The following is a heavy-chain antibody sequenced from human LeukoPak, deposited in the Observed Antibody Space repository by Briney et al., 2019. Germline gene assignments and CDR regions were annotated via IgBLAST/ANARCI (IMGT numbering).Heavy chain of an antibody. Sequence: GGSLRLSCAASGFTFSSYAMHWVRQAPGKGLEWVAVISYDGSNKYYADSVKGRFTISRDNSKNTLYLQMNSLRAEDTAVYYCARGQLVIWHPRFDPWGQGTLVTVSS. D-gene: IGHD6-6*01. CDR1: GFTFSSYA. J-gene: IGHJ5*02. V-gene: IGHV3-30-3*01. CDR3: ARGQLVIWHPRFDP. CDR2: ISYDGSNK.